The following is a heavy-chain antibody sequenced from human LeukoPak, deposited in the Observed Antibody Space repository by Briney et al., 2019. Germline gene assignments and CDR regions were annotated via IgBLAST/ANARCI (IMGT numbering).Heavy chain of an antibody. V-gene: IGHV3-23*01. CDR3: AKEGGVAFDI. CDR1: GFTVTSFA. Sequence: PGGSLRLSCAPSGFTVTSFAMNWVRQAPGKGLEWVSSISSSGGTYYAESVKGRFTISRDSFKNTVYLQMNRVRAEDTATYYCAKEGGVAFDIWGQGTMVTVSP. D-gene: IGHD3-16*01. CDR2: ISSSGGT. J-gene: IGHJ3*02.